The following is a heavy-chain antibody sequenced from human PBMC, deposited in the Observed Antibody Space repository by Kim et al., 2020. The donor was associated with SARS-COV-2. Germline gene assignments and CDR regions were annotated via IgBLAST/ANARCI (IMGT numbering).Heavy chain of an antibody. CDR1: GGSISSYY. J-gene: IGHJ6*02. Sequence: SETLSLTCTVSGGSISSYYWSWIRQPPGKGLEWIGYIYYSGSTNYNPSLKSRVTISVDTSKNQFSLKLSSVTAADTAVYYCARDSLGDFWSASMGYYYGMDVWGQGTTVTVSS. D-gene: IGHD3-3*01. V-gene: IGHV4-59*13. CDR3: ARDSLGDFWSASMGYYYGMDV. CDR2: IYYSGST.